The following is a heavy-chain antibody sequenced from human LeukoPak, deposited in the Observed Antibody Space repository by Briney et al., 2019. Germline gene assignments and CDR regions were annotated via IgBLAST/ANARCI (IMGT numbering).Heavy chain of an antibody. CDR3: ARAPGRYFDWLKGYYFDY. Sequence: ASVKVSCKASGYTFTSYYIHWVRQAPGQGLEWMGIINPSGGSTIYAQKFQGRVTMTRDMSTSTVYMELSSLRSEDTAVYHCARAPGRYFDWLKGYYFDYWGQGTLVTASS. J-gene: IGHJ4*02. CDR2: INPSGGST. V-gene: IGHV1-46*01. CDR1: GYTFTSYY. D-gene: IGHD3-9*01.